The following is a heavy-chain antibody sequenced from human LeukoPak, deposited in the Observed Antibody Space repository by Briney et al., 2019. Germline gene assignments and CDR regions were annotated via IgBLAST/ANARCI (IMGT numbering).Heavy chain of an antibody. D-gene: IGHD3-10*01. CDR3: ARHSSTMVGDY. V-gene: IGHV5-51*01. Sequence: GASLKISFEGSGSRFTSYWIGWVRPLPGKGLGWMGIIYPGDSDTRYSPSSQGQVTISADKSISTAYLQWSSLKASDTAMYYCARHSSTMVGDYGGQGTLVTVSS. J-gene: IGHJ4*02. CDR1: GSRFTSYW. CDR2: IYPGDSDT.